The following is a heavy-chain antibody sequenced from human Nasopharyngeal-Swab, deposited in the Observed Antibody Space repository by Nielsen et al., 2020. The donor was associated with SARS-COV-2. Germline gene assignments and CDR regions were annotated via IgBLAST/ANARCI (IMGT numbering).Heavy chain of an antibody. CDR2: ITNGGIMT. Sequence: GESLKISCAVSGFTFSSYSMTWVRQAPGKGLEWVSYITNGGIMTYYADSVKGRFTMSRDNAKTSLYLQMNSLRAEDTAMYYCARGQKGSGSYWSRSYFYMDVWGKGTTVTVSS. V-gene: IGHV3-48*04. D-gene: IGHD3-10*01. J-gene: IGHJ6*03. CDR1: GFTFSSYS. CDR3: ARGQKGSGSYWSRSYFYMDV.